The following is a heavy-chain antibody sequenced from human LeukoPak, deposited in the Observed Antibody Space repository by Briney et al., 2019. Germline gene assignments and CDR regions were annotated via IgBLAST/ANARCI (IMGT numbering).Heavy chain of an antibody. CDR3: ARALDTWSALDY. CDR2: VYHTGTS. D-gene: IGHD5-18*01. V-gene: IGHV4-59*01. J-gene: IGHJ4*02. Sequence: SETLSLTCTVSGDSITGYYWTWVRQPSGKGLEWIGYVYHTGTSNYNPSVRSRITMSVDTSKNQYSMKLTSVTAADTAVYFCARALDTWSALDYWGLGTLVTVSS. CDR1: GDSITGYY.